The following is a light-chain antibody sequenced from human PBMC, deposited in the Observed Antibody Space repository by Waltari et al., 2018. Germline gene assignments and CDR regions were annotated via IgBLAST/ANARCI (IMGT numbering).Light chain of an antibody. CDR1: NSNIGSRS. Sequence: QSLLTQSPSASGTPGQRVTISCSGSNSNIGSRSVTWYHQLPGMAPKLVMYGNNQRPSGVPDRFSGSKSGTSASLAISGLQSEDEADYYCATWDDRLNWVFGGGTKLTVL. J-gene: IGLJ3*02. CDR3: ATWDDRLNWV. CDR2: GNN. V-gene: IGLV1-44*01.